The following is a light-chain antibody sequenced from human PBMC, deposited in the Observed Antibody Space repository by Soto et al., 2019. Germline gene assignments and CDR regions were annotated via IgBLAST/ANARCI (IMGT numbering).Light chain of an antibody. Sequence: EIVLTQSPGTLSLSPGERATLSCRASQTVTSTYLAWYQLKPGQAPRLLFSDASTRATGIPDRFSGSGSGTDFTLTISRLEPEDFAVYYCHQYGGSPPYTFGQGTKLEIK. CDR3: HQYGGSPPYT. J-gene: IGKJ2*01. V-gene: IGKV3-20*01. CDR1: QTVTSTY. CDR2: DAS.